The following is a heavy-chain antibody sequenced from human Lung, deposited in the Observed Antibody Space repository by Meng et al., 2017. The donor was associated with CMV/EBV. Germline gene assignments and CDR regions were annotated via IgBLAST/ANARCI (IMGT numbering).Heavy chain of an antibody. CDR1: GFTFAHYS. Sequence: GESLKISCAASGFTFAHYSMHWVRQRPGKGLEWVSLISWNGQNKYYADSVKGRFTISRDNSRNSLYVQMNSLRIDDTALYYCAKDDGNWYFPDWGQGTLVTVSS. CDR2: ISWNGQNK. D-gene: IGHD6-13*01. V-gene: IGHV3-43*01. CDR3: AKDDGNWYFPD. J-gene: IGHJ4*02.